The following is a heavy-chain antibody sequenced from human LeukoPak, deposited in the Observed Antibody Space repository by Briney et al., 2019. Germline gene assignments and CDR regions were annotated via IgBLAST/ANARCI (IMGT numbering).Heavy chain of an antibody. Sequence: PGGSLRLSCAASGFTFSSYEMNWVRQAPGKGLEWVSGINWNGGSTGYADSVKGRFTISRDNAKNSLYLQMNSLRAEDTALYYCARIGHCSSTSCYVSYYYYYMDVWGKGTTVTVSS. CDR1: GFTFSSYE. CDR3: ARIGHCSSTSCYVSYYYYYMDV. V-gene: IGHV3-20*04. CDR2: INWNGGST. D-gene: IGHD2-2*01. J-gene: IGHJ6*03.